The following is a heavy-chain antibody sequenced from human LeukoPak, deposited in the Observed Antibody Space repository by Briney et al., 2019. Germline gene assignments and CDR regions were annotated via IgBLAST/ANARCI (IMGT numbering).Heavy chain of an antibody. D-gene: IGHD4-17*01. CDR3: ARRIGVTTNWYFDL. CDR2: IYYSGST. CDR1: GGSISSYY. J-gene: IGHJ2*01. V-gene: IGHV4-59*08. Sequence: SGTLSLTCTVSGGSISSYYWSWIRQPPGKGLEWIGYIYYSGSTNYNPSLKSRVTISVDTSKNQFSLKLSSVTAADTAVYYCARRIGVTTNWYFDLWGRGTLVTVSS.